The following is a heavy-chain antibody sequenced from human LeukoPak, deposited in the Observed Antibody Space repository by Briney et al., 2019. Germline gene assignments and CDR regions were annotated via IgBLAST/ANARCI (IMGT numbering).Heavy chain of an antibody. CDR3: ARGARGYSYGRTIMVVTAIDY. CDR2: IYYSGIT. V-gene: IGHV4-39*07. CDR1: GASISSSSYY. J-gene: IGHJ4*02. D-gene: IGHD2-21*02. Sequence: PSETLSLTCTVSGASISSSSYYWGRIRQPPGKGLEWIWTIYYSGITYYNPSLKSRVTISVDTSKNQFSPKLSSVTAADTAVYYCARGARGYSYGRTIMVVTAIDYWGQGTLVTVSS.